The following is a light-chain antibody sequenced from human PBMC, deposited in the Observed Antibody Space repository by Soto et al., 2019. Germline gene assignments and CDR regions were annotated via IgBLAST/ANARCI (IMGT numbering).Light chain of an antibody. CDR2: GAS. J-gene: IGKJ1*01. Sequence: ENVLTQSPGTLSLSPGERATLSCRASQSVSSNFLAWYQQKPGQAPRLLIYGASNRATGIPDRFSGSGSGTDFTLTISSLRPEDIATYFCQQSYSSPPWTFGRGTKVEVK. CDR1: QSVSSNF. CDR3: QQSYSSPPWT. V-gene: IGKV3-20*01.